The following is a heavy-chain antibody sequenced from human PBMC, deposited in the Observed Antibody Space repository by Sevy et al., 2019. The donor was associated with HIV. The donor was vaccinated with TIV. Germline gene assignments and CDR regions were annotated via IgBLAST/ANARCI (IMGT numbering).Heavy chain of an antibody. Sequence: ASVKVSCKVSGYTLTQFSMHWVRQAPGKGLEWMTTFDPEDGDPEDGKTIYAQKFLGRVTMTEDTSTDTANKELSNLQSDDTAVYYCATTNDYYDSSGYPFDYWGQGTLVTVSS. CDR3: ATTNDYYDSSGYPFDY. J-gene: IGHJ4*02. CDR2: FDPEDGDPEDGKT. CDR1: GYTLTQFS. V-gene: IGHV1-24*01. D-gene: IGHD3-22*01.